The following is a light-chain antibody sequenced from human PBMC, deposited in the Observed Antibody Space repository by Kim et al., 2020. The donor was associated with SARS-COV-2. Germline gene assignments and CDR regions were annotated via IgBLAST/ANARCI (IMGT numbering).Light chain of an antibody. CDR2: YNN. J-gene: IGLJ3*02. Sequence: ELTQPPSTSGTPGQRVTISCSGSRTNIGSNTMNWYQHLPGTAPRLLIYYNNQRPSGVPDRFSGSKSGTSASLAISGLQSEDEADYYCTTWDDSLNGWVFGGGTKVTVL. CDR1: RTNIGSNT. CDR3: TTWDDSLNGWV. V-gene: IGLV1-44*01.